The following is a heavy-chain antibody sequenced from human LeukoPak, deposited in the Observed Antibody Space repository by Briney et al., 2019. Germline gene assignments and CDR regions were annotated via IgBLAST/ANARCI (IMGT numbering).Heavy chain of an antibody. Sequence: GGSLRLSCAASGFTFSSYWMHWVRQAPGKGLVWVSRINSDGSSTSYADSVKGRFTISRDNAKNTLYLRMNSLRAEDTAVYYCARAIYDSSGYYYFSPYYFDYWGQGTLVTVSS. V-gene: IGHV3-74*01. CDR3: ARAIYDSSGYYYFSPYYFDY. CDR1: GFTFSSYW. J-gene: IGHJ4*02. D-gene: IGHD3-22*01. CDR2: INSDGSST.